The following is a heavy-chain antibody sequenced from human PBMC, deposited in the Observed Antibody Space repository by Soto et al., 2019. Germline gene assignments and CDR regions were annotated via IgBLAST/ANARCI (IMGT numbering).Heavy chain of an antibody. CDR1: GFTFSSYA. D-gene: IGHD3-16*02. CDR2: ISGSGGST. CDR3: AKDPRGFRLRLGELSLYFDY. J-gene: IGHJ4*02. Sequence: GESLKISCAASGFTFSSYAMSWVRQAPGKGLEWVSAISGSGGSTYYADSVKGRFTISRDNSKNTLYLQMNSLRAEDTAVYYCAKDPRGFRLRLGELSLYFDYWGQGTLVTVSS. V-gene: IGHV3-23*01.